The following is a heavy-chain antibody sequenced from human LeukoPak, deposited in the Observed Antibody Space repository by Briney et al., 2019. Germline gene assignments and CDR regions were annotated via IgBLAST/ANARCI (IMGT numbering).Heavy chain of an antibody. CDR3: AKDSAAAGNYYYYMDV. J-gene: IGHJ6*03. Sequence: PGGSLRLSCAVSGFTFSSYGMHWVRQAPGKGLEWVAFIRYDGSNKYYADSVKGRFTISRDNSKNTLYLQMNSLRAEDTAVYYCAKDSAAAGNYYYYMDVWGKGTTVTVSS. CDR2: IRYDGSNK. D-gene: IGHD6-13*01. CDR1: GFTFSSYG. V-gene: IGHV3-30*02.